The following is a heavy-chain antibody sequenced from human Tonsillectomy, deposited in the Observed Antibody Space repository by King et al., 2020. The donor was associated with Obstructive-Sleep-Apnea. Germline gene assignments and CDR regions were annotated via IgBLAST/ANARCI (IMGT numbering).Heavy chain of an antibody. D-gene: IGHD1-26*01. CDR1: GFTFSNYA. J-gene: IGHJ4*02. Sequence: VQLVESGGGVVQPGRSLRLSCAASGFTFSNYAMHWVRQAPGKGLEWVAVISYAGSDKFYADSVKGRFTISRDNSKHTMYLQMNSLRPEDTAVYYCARGGVGTTRYFDYWGQGTLVTVSS. V-gene: IGHV3-30*04. CDR3: ARGGVGTTRYFDY. CDR2: ISYAGSDK.